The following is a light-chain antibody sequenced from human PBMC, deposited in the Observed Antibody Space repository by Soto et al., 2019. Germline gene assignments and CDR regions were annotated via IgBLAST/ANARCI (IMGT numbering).Light chain of an antibody. J-gene: IGKJ4*01. CDR3: QQYNSYLT. CDR1: QSISSW. V-gene: IGKV1-5*01. CDR2: DAS. Sequence: DIQMTQSPSTLSASVGDRVTITCRASQSISSWLAWYQQKPGKAPKLLIYDASSFESGVPSRFSGSGSETEFTLTISSLQPDDFATYYCQQYNSYLTFGGGTKVEIK.